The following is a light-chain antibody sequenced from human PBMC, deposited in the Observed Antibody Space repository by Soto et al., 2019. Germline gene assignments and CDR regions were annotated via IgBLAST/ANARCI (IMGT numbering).Light chain of an antibody. CDR3: SSYTSSSTWV. Sequence: QSALTQPASVSGSPGQSITISCTGTSSDVGGYNYVSWYQQHPGKAPKLMIYEVSNRPSGVSNRFSGSKSGNKASLTISGLQAEDEADYYCSSYTSSSTWVFGVGTKLTVL. CDR2: EVS. CDR1: SSDVGGYNY. V-gene: IGLV2-14*01. J-gene: IGLJ3*02.